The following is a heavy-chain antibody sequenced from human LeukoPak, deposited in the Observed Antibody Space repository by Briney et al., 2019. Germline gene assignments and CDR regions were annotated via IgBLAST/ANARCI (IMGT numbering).Heavy chain of an antibody. V-gene: IGHV3-7*01. CDR3: ARDGPPAGLYFDN. J-gene: IGHJ4*02. D-gene: IGHD2-2*01. CDR1: GFIFNTFW. CDR2: INQGGTEK. Sequence: GGSLRLSCVTSGFIFNTFWMNWVRQAPGKGLERVASINQGGTEKYYVDSVKGRFTISRDNAKNSLYLQMYGLTAEDTAVYYWARDGPPAGLYFDNWGQGTLVTVSS.